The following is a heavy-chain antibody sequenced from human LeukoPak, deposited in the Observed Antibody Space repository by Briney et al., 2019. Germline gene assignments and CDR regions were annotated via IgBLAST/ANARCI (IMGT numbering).Heavy chain of an antibody. CDR2: IKSKTDGGGTT. J-gene: IGHJ4*02. D-gene: IGHD2-15*01. CDR1: GFTFSHAW. Sequence: GGSLRLSCAVSGFTFSHAWMNWVRQTPGKGLEWVGRIKSKTDGGGTTDNAAPVKGRFTISRDDSKNTLYLEMNSLKTEDTGVYYCTTVDLTGSSGGRSFDYWGQGALVTVSS. CDR3: TTVDLTGSSGGRSFDY. V-gene: IGHV3-15*01.